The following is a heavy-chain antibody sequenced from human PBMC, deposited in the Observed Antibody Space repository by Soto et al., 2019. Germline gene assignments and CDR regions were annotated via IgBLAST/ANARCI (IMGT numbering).Heavy chain of an antibody. J-gene: IGHJ4*02. V-gene: IGHV3-33*01. CDR1: GFTFSSYG. Sequence: QVQLVESGGGVVQPGRSLRLSRAASGFTFSSYGMHWVRQAPGKGLEWVAVIWYDGSNKYYADSVKGRFTISRDNSKNTLYLQMNSLRAEDTAVEYCARGQQWLVRRYYFDYWGQGTLVTVSS. CDR2: IWYDGSNK. D-gene: IGHD6-19*01. CDR3: ARGQQWLVRRYYFDY.